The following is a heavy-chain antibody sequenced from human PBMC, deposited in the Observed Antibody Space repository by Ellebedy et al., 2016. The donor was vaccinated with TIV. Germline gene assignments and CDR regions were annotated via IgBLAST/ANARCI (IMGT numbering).Heavy chain of an antibody. CDR1: GFPVTSNY. J-gene: IGHJ1*01. Sequence: GESLKISCAASGFPVTSNYMNWVRQAPGKGLEWVSVIFSAADGGETHYADSVKGRFTISRDSSKNTLYLQMNSLRAEDTAVYYCMFKGLSARLYWGQGTLVTVSS. D-gene: IGHD6-6*01. CDR2: IFSAADGGET. V-gene: IGHV3-53*01. CDR3: MFKGLSARLY.